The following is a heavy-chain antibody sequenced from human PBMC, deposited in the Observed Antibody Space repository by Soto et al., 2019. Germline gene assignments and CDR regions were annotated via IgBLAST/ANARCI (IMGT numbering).Heavy chain of an antibody. CDR3: ARAPDRGWLQLTHFDY. V-gene: IGHV3-21*01. CDR1: GFTFSSYS. CDR2: ISSSSSYI. J-gene: IGHJ4*02. Sequence: PGGSLRLSCAASGFTFSSYSMNWVRQAPGKGLEWVSSISSSSSYIYYADSVKGRFTISRDNAKNSLYLQMNSLRAEDTAVYYCARAPDRGWLQLTHFDYWGQGTLVTVSS. D-gene: IGHD5-12*01.